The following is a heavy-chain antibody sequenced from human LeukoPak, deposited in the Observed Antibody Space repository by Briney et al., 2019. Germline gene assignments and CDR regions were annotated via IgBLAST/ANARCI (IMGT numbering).Heavy chain of an antibody. CDR1: GFTFSSYA. J-gene: IGHJ4*02. V-gene: IGHV3-23*01. D-gene: IGHD3-10*01. CDR2: ISGSGGST. CDR3: AKDLVSGMVRGVTFDY. Sequence: GGSLKLSCAASGFTFSSYAMSWVRQAPGKGLEWVSAISGSGGSTYYADSVKGRFTISRDNSKNTLYLQMNSLRAKDTAVYYCAKDLVSGMVRGVTFDYWGQGTLVTVSS.